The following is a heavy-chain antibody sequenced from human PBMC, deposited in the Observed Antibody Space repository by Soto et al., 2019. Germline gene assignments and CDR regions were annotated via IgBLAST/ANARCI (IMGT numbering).Heavy chain of an antibody. CDR1: GFPFSNYW. J-gene: IGHJ4*02. V-gene: IGHV3-74*01. Sequence: EVQLVESGGGLVQPGGSLRLSCEGSGFPFSNYWMHWVRQAPGKGLEWVSRIDHDGPTDYADSVRGRFTISRDNAENTLYLQMNSLRPEDTAVYYCVRDSHGDYWGQGTLVTVSS. CDR3: VRDSHGDY. CDR2: IDHDGPT.